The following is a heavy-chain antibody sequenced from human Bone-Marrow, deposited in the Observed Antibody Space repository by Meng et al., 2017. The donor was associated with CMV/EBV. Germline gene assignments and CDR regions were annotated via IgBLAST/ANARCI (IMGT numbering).Heavy chain of an antibody. CDR3: TGWGRYCSSTSCRDLGMDV. CDR1: GYTFSNYD. V-gene: IGHV1-8*03. Sequence: ASVKVSCKASGYTFSNYDINWVRQATGQGLEWMGWKNANSGNTAYAQELQGRVTITRNISISTAYKELSSLRSEDTAGYCGTGWGRYCSSTSCRDLGMDVWGQGTTVTVSS. D-gene: IGHD2-2*01. CDR2: KNANSGNT. J-gene: IGHJ6*02.